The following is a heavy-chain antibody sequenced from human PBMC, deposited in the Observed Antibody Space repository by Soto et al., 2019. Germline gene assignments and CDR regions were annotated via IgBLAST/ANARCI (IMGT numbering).Heavy chain of an antibody. J-gene: IGHJ4*02. D-gene: IGHD3-9*01. CDR1: GGSFSGYY. CDR2: INHSGST. Sequence: SETLSLTCAVYGGSFSGYYWSWIRQPPGKGLEWIGEINHSGSTNYNPSLKSRVTISVDTSKNQFSLKLSCVTAADTGVYYCPRGRRGLLRYVIRAFDYWGQGTLVTGSS. V-gene: IGHV4-34*01. CDR3: PRGRRGLLRYVIRAFDY.